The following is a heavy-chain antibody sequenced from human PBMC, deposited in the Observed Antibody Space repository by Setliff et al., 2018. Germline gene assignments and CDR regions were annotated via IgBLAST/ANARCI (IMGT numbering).Heavy chain of an antibody. CDR2: IIPIFGTA. Sequence: SVKVSCKASGGTFSSYAISWVRQAPGQGLEWMGGIIPIFGTANYAQKFQGRVTITTDESTSTAYMELSSLRSEDTAVYYCATFRRDGKQQLVFPPRFETDYWGQGTLVTVSS. CDR1: GGTFSSYA. V-gene: IGHV1-69*05. D-gene: IGHD6-13*01. CDR3: ATFRRDGKQQLVFPPRFETDY. J-gene: IGHJ4*02.